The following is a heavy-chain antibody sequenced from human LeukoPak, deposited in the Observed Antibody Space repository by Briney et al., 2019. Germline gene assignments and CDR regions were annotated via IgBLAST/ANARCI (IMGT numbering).Heavy chain of an antibody. D-gene: IGHD6-13*01. CDR3: ARGVIAAANWFDP. CDR2: IYHSGST. CDR1: GGSISSGGYS. Sequence: PSGTLSLTCAVSGGSISSGGYSWSWIRQPPGKGLEWIGYIYHSGSTYYNPSLKSRVTISVDRSKNQFSLKLSSVIAADTAVYYCARGVIAAANWFDPWGQGTLVTVSS. V-gene: IGHV4-30-2*01. J-gene: IGHJ5*02.